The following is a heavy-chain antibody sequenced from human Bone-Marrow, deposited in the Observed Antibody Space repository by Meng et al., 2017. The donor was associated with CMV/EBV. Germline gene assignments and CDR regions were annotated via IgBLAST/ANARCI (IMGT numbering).Heavy chain of an antibody. CDR3: ANFGYSGRVEDY. V-gene: IGHV3-23*01. J-gene: IGHJ4*02. D-gene: IGHD2-21*01. CDR1: GFTFSSYA. CDR2: ISGSGGST. Sequence: CADSGFTFSSYAVSWVRQARGEGLEWVSAISGSGGSTYYADSVKGRFTISRDNSKNTLYLQMNSLRAEDTAVYYCANFGYSGRVEDYWGQGTLVTVSS.